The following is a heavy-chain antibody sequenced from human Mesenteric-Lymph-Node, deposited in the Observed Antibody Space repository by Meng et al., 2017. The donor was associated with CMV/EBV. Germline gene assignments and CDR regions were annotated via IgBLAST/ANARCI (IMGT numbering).Heavy chain of an antibody. Sequence: QVQLVQSGAEVKKPGASVRVSCKASGYTFIDYYINWVRQAPGQGLEWMGRINPKTGGRSYAQNFQGRVTMTRDTSINTAYMEVNRLNSDDTAMYYCAHRGGSGSYHQWGQGTLVTVSS. CDR2: INPKTGGR. V-gene: IGHV1-2*06. J-gene: IGHJ1*01. CDR1: GYTFIDYY. D-gene: IGHD3-10*01. CDR3: AHRGGSGSYHQ.